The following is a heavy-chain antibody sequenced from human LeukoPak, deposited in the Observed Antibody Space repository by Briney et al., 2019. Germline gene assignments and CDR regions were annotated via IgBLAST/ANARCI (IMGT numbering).Heavy chain of an antibody. CDR1: GGSFSGYY. Sequence: ETLSLTCAVYGGSFSGYYWSWIRQPPGKGLEWIGEINHSGSTNYNPSLKSRVTISVDTSKNQFSLKLSSVTAADTAVYYCARFGWYEAWYYGMDVWGQGTTVTVSS. CDR2: INHSGST. V-gene: IGHV4-34*01. D-gene: IGHD6-19*01. J-gene: IGHJ6*02. CDR3: ARFGWYEAWYYGMDV.